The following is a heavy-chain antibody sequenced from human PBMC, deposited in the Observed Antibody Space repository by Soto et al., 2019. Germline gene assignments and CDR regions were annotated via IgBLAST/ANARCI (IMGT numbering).Heavy chain of an antibody. D-gene: IGHD3-3*01. CDR1: GGSISSSSYY. Sequence: SETLSLTCTVSGGSISSSSYYWGWIRQPPGKGLEWIGSIYYSGSTYYNPSLKSRVTISVDTSKNQFSLKLSSVTAADTAVYYCARRGVDFWSGYYKGYFDYWGQGTLVTVSS. J-gene: IGHJ4*02. CDR3: ARRGVDFWSGYYKGYFDY. CDR2: IYYSGST. V-gene: IGHV4-39*01.